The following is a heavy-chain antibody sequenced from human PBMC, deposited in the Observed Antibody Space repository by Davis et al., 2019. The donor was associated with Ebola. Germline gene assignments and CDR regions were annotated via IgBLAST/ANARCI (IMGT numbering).Heavy chain of an antibody. Sequence: AASVKVSCKASGYTFTSYDINWVRQATGQGLEWMGWMNPNSGNTGYAQKFQGRVTMTRNTSINKAYMELSSLRSEDTAVYYGARGEGGTVLRFLEWLGYYGMDVWGQGTTVTVSS. V-gene: IGHV1-8*01. CDR2: MNPNSGNT. J-gene: IGHJ6*02. D-gene: IGHD3-3*01. CDR1: GYTFTSYD. CDR3: ARGEGGTVLRFLEWLGYYGMDV.